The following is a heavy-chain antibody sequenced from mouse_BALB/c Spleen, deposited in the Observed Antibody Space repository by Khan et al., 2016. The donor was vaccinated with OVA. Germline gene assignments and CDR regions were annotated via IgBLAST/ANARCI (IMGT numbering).Heavy chain of an antibody. CDR3: AREGAYYGSSVDYYAMAD. V-gene: IGHV1S136*01. J-gene: IGHJ4*01. CDR2: INPYNDGT. CDR1: GYTFTSYV. Sequence: VQLQQSGPELVKPGASVKMSCKAAGYTFTSYVMHWVKQKPGQGLEWIGYINPYNDGTKYNEKFKGKATLTSDKSSSTAYMELSSLTSEDSAVYYSAREGAYYGSSVDYYAMADWGQGTSVTVAS. D-gene: IGHD1-1*01.